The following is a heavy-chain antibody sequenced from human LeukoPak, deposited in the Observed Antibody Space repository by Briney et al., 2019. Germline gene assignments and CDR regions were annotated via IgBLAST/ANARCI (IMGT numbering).Heavy chain of an antibody. CDR2: INPSGGST. Sequence: ASVKVSCKASGYTFTSYYMHWVRQAPGQGLEWMGIINPSGGSTSYAQKFQGRVTMTRDTSTSTVYMELSSLRSEDMAVYYCARDGGLDYDFWTRNWFDPWGQGTLVTVSS. J-gene: IGHJ5*02. D-gene: IGHD3-3*01. CDR3: ARDGGLDYDFWTRNWFDP. CDR1: GYTFTSYY. V-gene: IGHV1-46*01.